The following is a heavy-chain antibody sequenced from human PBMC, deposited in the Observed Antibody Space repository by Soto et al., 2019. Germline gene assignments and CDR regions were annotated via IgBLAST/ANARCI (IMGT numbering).Heavy chain of an antibody. J-gene: IGHJ4*02. V-gene: IGHV3-48*01. CDR3: ARDLGYYDSSGYFDY. Sequence: GGSLRLSCAASGFTFSRSSMNWVRQAPGKGLEWVSYISSRSSTIYYADSVKGRFTISRDNAKNSLYLQMNSLRAEDTAVYYCARDLGYYDSSGYFDYWGQGTLVTVSS. D-gene: IGHD3-22*01. CDR1: GFTFSRSS. CDR2: ISSRSSTI.